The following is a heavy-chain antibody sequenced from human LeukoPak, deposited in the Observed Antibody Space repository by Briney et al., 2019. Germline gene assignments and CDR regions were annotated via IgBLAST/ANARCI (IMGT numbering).Heavy chain of an antibody. CDR3: ARGRLGSRITMVRGFDP. CDR1: GGSFSGYY. V-gene: IGHV4-34*01. J-gene: IGHJ5*02. CDR2: INHSGST. D-gene: IGHD3-10*01. Sequence: SETLSLTCAVYGGSFSGYYWSWIRQPPGKGLEWIGEINHSGSTNYNPSLKGRVTISVDTSKNQFSLKLSSVTAADTAVYYCARGRLGSRITMVRGFDPWGQGTLVTVSS.